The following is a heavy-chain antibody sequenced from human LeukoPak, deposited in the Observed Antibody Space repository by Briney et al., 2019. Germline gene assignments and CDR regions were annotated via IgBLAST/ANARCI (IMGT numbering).Heavy chain of an antibody. CDR2: ISAYNGNT. J-gene: IGHJ4*02. CDR3: ARELWFGEFRYFDY. V-gene: IGHV1-18*04. D-gene: IGHD3-10*01. CDR1: GYTFTGYY. Sequence: ASVKVSCKASGYTFTGYYMHWVRQAPGHGLEWMGWISAYNGNTNYAQKLQGRVTMTTDTSTSTAYMELRSLRSDDTAVYYCARELWFGEFRYFDYWGQGTLVTVSS.